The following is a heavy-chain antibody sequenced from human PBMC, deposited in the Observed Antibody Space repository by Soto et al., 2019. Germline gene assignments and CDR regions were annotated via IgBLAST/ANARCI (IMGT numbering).Heavy chain of an antibody. Sequence: GGSLRLSCAGSGFTFDDHTMHWVRQAPGKGLEWVSLITWDAGSAFYADSVRGRFTISRDNSKNSLYLQMNSLRTEDSALYYCAKEKDRSFDYWGRGTTGTVSS. V-gene: IGHV3-43*01. CDR2: ITWDAGSA. CDR1: GFTFDDHT. CDR3: AKEKDRSFDY. J-gene: IGHJ4*02.